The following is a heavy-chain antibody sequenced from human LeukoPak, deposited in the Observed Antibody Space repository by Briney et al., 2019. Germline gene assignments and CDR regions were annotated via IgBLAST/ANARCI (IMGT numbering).Heavy chain of an antibody. CDR3: ARGGTSSLWSGYYLVLPPNYYYYYMDV. Sequence: ASVKVSCKASGYTFTSYDINWVRQATGQGLEWMGWMSPNSGNTGYAQKFQGRVTMTRNTSISTAYMELSSLRSEDTAVYYCARGGTSSLWSGYYLVLPPNYYYYYMDVWGKGTTVTVSS. D-gene: IGHD3-3*01. CDR2: MSPNSGNT. V-gene: IGHV1-8*01. CDR1: GYTFTSYD. J-gene: IGHJ6*03.